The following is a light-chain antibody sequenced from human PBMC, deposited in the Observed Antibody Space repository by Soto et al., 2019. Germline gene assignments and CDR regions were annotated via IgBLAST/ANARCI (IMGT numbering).Light chain of an antibody. Sequence: QSALTQPPSASGSPGQSVTISCTGTSSDVGAYNYVSWYQQHPGKAPKLMIYEVSKRPSGVPDRFSGSKSGNTASLTVSGLEAEDEAYYSCSSHAGSRVFGGGTQLTVL. CDR3: SSHAGSRV. V-gene: IGLV2-8*01. J-gene: IGLJ2*01. CDR1: SSDVGAYNY. CDR2: EVS.